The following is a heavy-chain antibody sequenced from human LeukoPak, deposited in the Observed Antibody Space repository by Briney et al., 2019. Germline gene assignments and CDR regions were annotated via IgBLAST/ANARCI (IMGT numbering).Heavy chain of an antibody. J-gene: IGHJ4*02. CDR3: AIVQYSSGWYQTPPPDY. D-gene: IGHD6-19*01. CDR2: IYYSGST. V-gene: IGHV4-39*07. CDR1: GGSISSSSYY. Sequence: PSETLSLTCTVSGGSISSSSYYWGWIRQPPGKGLEWIGSIYYSGSTYYNPSLKSRVTISVDTSKNQFSLKLSSVTAADTAVYYCAIVQYSSGWYQTPPPDYWGQGTLVTVSS.